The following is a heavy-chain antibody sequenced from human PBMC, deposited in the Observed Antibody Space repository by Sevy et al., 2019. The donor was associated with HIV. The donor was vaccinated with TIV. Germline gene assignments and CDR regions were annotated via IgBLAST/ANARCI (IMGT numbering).Heavy chain of an antibody. CDR3: AKGDCSSTSGYGGGFDY. CDR1: GFTFDDYA. Sequence: GGSLRLSCAASGFTFDDYAMHWVRQAPGKGLEWVSGISWNSGSIGYADSVKGRFTISRDNAKNSLYLQMNSLRAEDTALYYCAKGDCSSTSGYGGGFDYWGQGTLVTVSS. V-gene: IGHV3-9*01. D-gene: IGHD2-2*01. CDR2: ISWNSGSI. J-gene: IGHJ4*02.